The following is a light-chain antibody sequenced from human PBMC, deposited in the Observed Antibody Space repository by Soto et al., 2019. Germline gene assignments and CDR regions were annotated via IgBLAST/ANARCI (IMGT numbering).Light chain of an antibody. J-gene: IGLJ2*01. V-gene: IGLV2-14*01. CDR3: SSYTSSTPVV. Sequence: QSALTQPASVSGSPGQSITISCTGTSSDVGAYNYVSWYQQHPGKAPKLMIYDVSNRPSGVSNRFSGSKSGNAASRTISGLQAEDEADYYCSSYTSSTPVVFGGGTKLTVL. CDR2: DVS. CDR1: SSDVGAYNY.